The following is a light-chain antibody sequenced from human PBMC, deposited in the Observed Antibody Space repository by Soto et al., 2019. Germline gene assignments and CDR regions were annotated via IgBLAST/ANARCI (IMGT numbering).Light chain of an antibody. CDR1: QGIASF. V-gene: IGKV1-9*01. J-gene: IGKJ2*01. CDR2: SAT. CDR3: QQLNSYPYT. Sequence: DIQLTQSPSFLAASVGDRVTITCRASQGIASFLAWYRQKPGKAPKLLIYSATTLQTGVSSRFSGSRSGPEFTLTISSLQPEDFATYYCQQLNSYPYTFAQGTKLEIK.